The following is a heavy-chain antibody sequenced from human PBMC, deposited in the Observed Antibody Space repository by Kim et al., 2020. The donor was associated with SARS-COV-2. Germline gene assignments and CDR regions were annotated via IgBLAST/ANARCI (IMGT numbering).Heavy chain of an antibody. J-gene: IGHJ6*01. CDR3: ARVRLICSSTSCYEGGM. D-gene: IGHD2-2*01. Sequence: GGSLRLSCAASGFTFSSYAMHWVRQAPGKGLEWVAVISYDGSNKYYADSVKGRFTISRDNSKNTLYLQMNSLRAEDTAVYYCARVRLICSSTSCYEGGM. CDR1: GFTFSSYA. CDR2: ISYDGSNK. V-gene: IGHV3-30-3*01.